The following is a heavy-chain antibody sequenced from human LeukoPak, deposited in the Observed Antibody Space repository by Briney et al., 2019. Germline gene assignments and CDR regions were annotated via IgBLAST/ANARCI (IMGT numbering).Heavy chain of an antibody. CDR2: INTNTGNP. D-gene: IGHD3-10*01. CDR1: GYTFTSYA. V-gene: IGHV7-4-1*02. J-gene: IGHJ4*02. CDR3: ARDRVLLWFGESYYFDY. Sequence: ASVKVSCKASGYTFTSYAMNWVRRAPGQGLEWMGWINTNTGNPTYAQGFTGRFVFSLDTSVSTAYLQISSLKAEDTAVYYCARDRVLLWFGESYYFDYWGQGTLVTVSS.